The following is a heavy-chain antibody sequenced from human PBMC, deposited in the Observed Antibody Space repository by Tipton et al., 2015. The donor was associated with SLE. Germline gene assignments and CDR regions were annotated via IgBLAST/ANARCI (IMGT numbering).Heavy chain of an antibody. D-gene: IGHD6-19*01. V-gene: IGHV1-69*06. CDR3: ARREQWLQAEYFQH. J-gene: IGHJ1*01. CDR2: IIPIFGTA. CDR1: GGTLRSYA. Sequence: QLVQSGAEVKKPGSSVKVSCKASGGTLRSYAISWVRQAPGQGLECMGGIIPIFGTANYAQKFQGRVTITADKSTSTAYMELSSLRSEDTAVYYCARREQWLQAEYFQHWCQGTLVTVSS.